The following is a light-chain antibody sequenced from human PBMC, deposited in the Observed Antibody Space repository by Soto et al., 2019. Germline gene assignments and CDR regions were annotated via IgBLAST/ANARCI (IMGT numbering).Light chain of an antibody. CDR2: GAS. CDR3: QHYGGSPLT. V-gene: IGKV3-20*01. Sequence: EIVLTQSPGTLSLSPGKRATLSCRASQSVSSSFLAWYQQKPGQAPRLLIYGASSRATGIPDRFSGSGSGTDFTLTISRLEPEDFAVYYCQHYGGSPLTFGGGTKVEIK. CDR1: QSVSSSF. J-gene: IGKJ4*01.